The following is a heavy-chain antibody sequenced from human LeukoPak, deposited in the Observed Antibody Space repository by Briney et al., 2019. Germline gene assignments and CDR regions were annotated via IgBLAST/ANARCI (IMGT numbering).Heavy chain of an antibody. CDR3: ARGAIVVVVAATNWFDP. J-gene: IGHJ5*02. Sequence: SETLSLTCTVSGGSISSYYWSWIRQPPGKGLEWIGYIYYSGSTNYNPSLKSRVTISVDTSKNQFSLKLSSLRSEDTAVYYCARGAIVVVVAATNWFDPWGQGTLVTVSS. CDR2: IYYSGST. V-gene: IGHV4-59*01. CDR1: GGSISSYY. D-gene: IGHD2-15*01.